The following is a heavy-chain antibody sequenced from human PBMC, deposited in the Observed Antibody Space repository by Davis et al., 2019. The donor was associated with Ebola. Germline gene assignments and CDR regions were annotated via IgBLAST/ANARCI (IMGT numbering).Heavy chain of an antibody. CDR1: GGTFSSYA. D-gene: IGHD5-18*01. CDR2: IIPIFGTA. Sequence: SVKVSCKASGGTFSSYAISWVRQAPGQGLEWMGGIIPIFGTANYAQKFQGRVTITADESTSTAYMELSSLRSEDTAVYYCARDLVPGYSYGYHAFDIWGQGTMVTVSS. CDR3: ARDLVPGYSYGYHAFDI. J-gene: IGHJ3*02. V-gene: IGHV1-69*13.